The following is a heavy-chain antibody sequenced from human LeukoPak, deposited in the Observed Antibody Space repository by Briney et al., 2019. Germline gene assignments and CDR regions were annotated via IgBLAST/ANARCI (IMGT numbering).Heavy chain of an antibody. CDR1: GGSFSGYY. D-gene: IGHD6-6*01. CDR3: ARALEVGISIAARREPYYFDY. J-gene: IGHJ4*02. V-gene: IGHV4-34*01. CDR2: INHSGST. Sequence: SETLSLTCAVYGGSFSGYYWSWIRQPPGKGLEWIGEINHSGSTNYNPSLKSRVTISVDTPKNQFSLKLSSVTAADTAVYYCARALEVGISIAARREPYYFDYWGRGTLVTVSS.